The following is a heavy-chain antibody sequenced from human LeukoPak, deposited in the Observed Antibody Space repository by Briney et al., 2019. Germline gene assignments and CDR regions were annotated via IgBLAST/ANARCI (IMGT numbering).Heavy chain of an antibody. Sequence: GGSLRLSCGGSGFTFSDYEMNWVRQTPGKGLEWVSYISSSGSLYYADSVTGRFTISRDNAKNSLYLHMNGLRAEDTAVYYCAINPDYGDYIDAFHIWGQGTMVTVSS. CDR3: AINPDYGDYIDAFHI. V-gene: IGHV3-48*03. CDR1: GFTFSDYE. J-gene: IGHJ3*02. CDR2: ISSSGSL. D-gene: IGHD4-17*01.